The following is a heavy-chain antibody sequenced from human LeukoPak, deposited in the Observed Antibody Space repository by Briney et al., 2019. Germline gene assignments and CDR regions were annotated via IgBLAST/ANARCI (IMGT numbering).Heavy chain of an antibody. J-gene: IGHJ3*01. CDR2: IYYSGTT. V-gene: IGHV4-39*01. CDR1: GGSISSSTSGWGWY. Sequence: SETLSLTCTVSGGSISSSTSGWGWYWGWIRQPPGKGLEWIGSIYYSGTTYYNPSLKSRVTISLDTSKNQFSLKLTSVTAADTAVVYCANVANDFWSGYSTRGAFDVWGQGTMVTVSS. D-gene: IGHD3-3*01. CDR3: ANVANDFWSGYSTRGAFDV.